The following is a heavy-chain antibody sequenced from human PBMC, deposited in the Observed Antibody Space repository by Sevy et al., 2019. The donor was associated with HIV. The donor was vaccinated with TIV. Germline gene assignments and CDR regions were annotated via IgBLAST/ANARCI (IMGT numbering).Heavy chain of an antibody. CDR2: MYSSGST. J-gene: IGHJ4*02. Sequence: SETLSLTCTVSGGSLNNYFWSWLRQPPGKGLEWIGYMYSSGSTNSNPSLKSRVTISVDTSKNQFSLKVRSVTAADTAVYYCARESIGATGDFDYWGQGTLVTVSS. CDR3: ARESIGATGDFDY. D-gene: IGHD1-1*01. V-gene: IGHV4-59*01. CDR1: GGSLNNYF.